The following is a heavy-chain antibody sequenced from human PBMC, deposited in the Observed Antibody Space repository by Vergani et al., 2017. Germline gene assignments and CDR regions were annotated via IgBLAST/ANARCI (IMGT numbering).Heavy chain of an antibody. CDR1: GFTFDDYA. J-gene: IGHJ3*02. CDR2: ISWNSGSI. CDR3: AKAVSSCYFSAAFDI. V-gene: IGHV3-9*01. D-gene: IGHD3-22*01. Sequence: VQLVESGGGLVQPGRSLRLSCAASGFTFDDYAMHWVRQAPGKGLEWVSGISWNSGSIGYADSVKGRFTISRDNAKNSLYLQMNSLRAEDTALYYCAKAVSSCYFSAAFDIWGQGTMVTVSS.